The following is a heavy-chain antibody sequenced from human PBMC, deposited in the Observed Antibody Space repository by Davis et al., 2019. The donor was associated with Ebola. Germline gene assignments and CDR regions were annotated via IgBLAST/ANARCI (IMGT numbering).Heavy chain of an antibody. CDR3: ARDRCSGGSCYLDY. D-gene: IGHD2-15*01. CDR2: IRQDGSEK. CDR1: GSTFSNYW. J-gene: IGHJ4*02. Sequence: GGSLRLSCAASGSTFSNYWMSWVRQAPGKGLEWVANIRQDGSEKYYADSVKGRFTISRDNSKNTLYLQMNSLRAEDTAVYYCARDRCSGGSCYLDYWGQGTLVTVSS. V-gene: IGHV3-7*03.